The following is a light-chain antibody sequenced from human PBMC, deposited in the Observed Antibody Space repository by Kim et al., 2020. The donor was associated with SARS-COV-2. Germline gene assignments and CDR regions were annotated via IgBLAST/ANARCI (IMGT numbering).Light chain of an antibody. V-gene: IGKV3-20*01. CDR1: ESVGSSY. CDR3: QQYRTSPTWT. CDR2: GAS. Sequence: PGERATLTCRASESVGSSYLAWYQQKPGQAPRLLMYGASSRASGIPDRISGSGSGTDFTLTISRLEPEDFAVYYCQQYRTSPTWTFGQGTKVEIK. J-gene: IGKJ1*01.